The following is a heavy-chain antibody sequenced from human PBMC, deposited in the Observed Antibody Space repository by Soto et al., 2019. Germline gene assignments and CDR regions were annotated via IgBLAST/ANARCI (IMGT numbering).Heavy chain of an antibody. Sequence: GGSLRLSCSASGFIFSSSAMNWVRQAPGKGLEWVSAISGSGGSIYYADSVKGRFTISRDNSKTTLYLEMDSLRAEDTAVYYCAKGGGDSLRYGMDVWGQGTTVTVSS. D-gene: IGHD2-21*02. J-gene: IGHJ6*02. V-gene: IGHV3-23*01. CDR1: GFIFSSSA. CDR2: ISGSGGSI. CDR3: AKGGGDSLRYGMDV.